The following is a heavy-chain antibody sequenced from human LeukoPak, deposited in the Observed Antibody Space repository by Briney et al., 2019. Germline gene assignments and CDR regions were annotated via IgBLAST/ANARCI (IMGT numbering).Heavy chain of an antibody. Sequence: SETLSLTCTVSGGSIGSSSYYWGWIRQPPGKGLEWIGSIYYSGSTYYNPSLKSRVTISVDTSKNQFSLKLSSVTAADTAVYYCAREARWLQLPLIWGQGTMVTVSS. CDR3: AREARWLQLPLI. CDR1: GGSIGSSSYY. V-gene: IGHV4-39*07. CDR2: IYYSGST. J-gene: IGHJ3*02. D-gene: IGHD5-24*01.